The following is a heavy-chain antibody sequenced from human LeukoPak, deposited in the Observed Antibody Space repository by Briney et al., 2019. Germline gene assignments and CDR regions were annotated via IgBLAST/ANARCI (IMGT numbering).Heavy chain of an antibody. V-gene: IGHV1-69*04. CDR3: ARDAYYDILTGYENADGWFDP. CDR2: IIPILGIA. Sequence: SMKVSCKASGGTFSSYAISWVRQAPGQGLEWMGRIIPILGIANYAQKFQGRVTITADKSTSTAYMELSSLRSEDTAVYYCARDAYYDILTGYENADGWFDPWGQGTLVTVSS. J-gene: IGHJ5*02. CDR1: GGTFSSYA. D-gene: IGHD3-9*01.